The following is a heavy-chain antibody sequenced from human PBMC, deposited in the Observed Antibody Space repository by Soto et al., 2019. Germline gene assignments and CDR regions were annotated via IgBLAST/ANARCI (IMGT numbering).Heavy chain of an antibody. V-gene: IGHV3-33*01. Sequence: QVQLAESGGGVAQPGGSLRLSCTTSGFTFNTYGMHWVRQAPGKGLEWVAIIWYDGSNKYYADSVKGRFTISRDNSKNTLYLQMNSLRAEDTALYYCARADCTGAYCYSWPFNYGVDVWGQGTTVTVSS. J-gene: IGHJ6*02. CDR3: ARADCTGAYCYSWPFNYGVDV. CDR1: GFTFNTYG. CDR2: IWYDGSNK. D-gene: IGHD2-15*01.